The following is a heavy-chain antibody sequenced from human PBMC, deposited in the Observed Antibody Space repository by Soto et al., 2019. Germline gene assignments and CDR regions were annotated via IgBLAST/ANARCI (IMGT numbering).Heavy chain of an antibody. Sequence: QVQLQESGPGLVKPSQTLSLTCTVSGGSIGSGSYYWSWIRQHPGKGLEWIGYINYSGSTFYIPSLKSRLPTSIDTSTNQFSLKLSSVTAADTAVYYCARAGYDRDGGGYYYFDYWGQGTLVTVSS. CDR1: GGSIGSGSYY. J-gene: IGHJ4*02. V-gene: IGHV4-31*03. CDR3: ARAGYDRDGGGYYYFDY. D-gene: IGHD3-22*01. CDR2: INYSGST.